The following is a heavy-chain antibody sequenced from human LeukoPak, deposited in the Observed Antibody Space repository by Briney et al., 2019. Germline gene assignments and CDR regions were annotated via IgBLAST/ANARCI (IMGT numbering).Heavy chain of an antibody. Sequence: GGSLRLSCAASGFTLSSYWMSWVRQAPGKGLEWVANIKQGGSEKYYVDSVKGRFTISRDNAKNSLYLQMNSLRAEDTAVYYCAREGSIAVIDYWGQGTLVTVSS. V-gene: IGHV3-7*01. CDR1: GFTLSSYW. CDR3: AREGSIAVIDY. D-gene: IGHD6-19*01. CDR2: IKQGGSEK. J-gene: IGHJ4*02.